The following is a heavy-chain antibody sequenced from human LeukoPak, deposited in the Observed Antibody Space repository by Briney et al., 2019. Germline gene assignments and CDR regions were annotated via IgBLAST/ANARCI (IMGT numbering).Heavy chain of an antibody. V-gene: IGHV1-2*02. CDR3: ATQVATSDGFDG. CDR1: GYIFTGYY. J-gene: IGHJ3*01. Sequence: ASVKVSCTASGYIFTGYYMHSVRQAPGQGLEWMGRINPNSGGTHYAQKFQGGVTMTRDTSISTAYVELSTLRSDDTAVYYCATQVATSDGFDGCGQGTMVTVSS. D-gene: IGHD5-12*01. CDR2: INPNSGGT.